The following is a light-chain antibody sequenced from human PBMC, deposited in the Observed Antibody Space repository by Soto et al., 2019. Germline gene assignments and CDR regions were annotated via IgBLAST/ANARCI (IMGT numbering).Light chain of an antibody. CDR2: GAS. Sequence: DITLTQSPSVLSGSVGDRVTITCRASYDIRSYLAWYKQRPGKAPELLIYGASTLRPGGASRFSGSGSGTEFTLTISSLQPEDFATYFCQQLNTFPHFFTFSPGTKVDIK. V-gene: IGKV1-9*01. CDR3: QQLNTFPHFFT. CDR1: YDIRSY. J-gene: IGKJ3*01.